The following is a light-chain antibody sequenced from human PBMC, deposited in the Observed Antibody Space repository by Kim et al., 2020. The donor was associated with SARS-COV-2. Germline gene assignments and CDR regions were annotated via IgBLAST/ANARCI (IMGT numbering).Light chain of an antibody. J-gene: IGLJ2*01. CDR2: QDT. CDR1: KLGDRY. V-gene: IGLV3-1*01. CDR3: QAWDSSTVV. Sequence: SYELTQPLSVSVSPGQTASITCSGDKLGDRYVCWYQQQSGQSPVLVIFQDTKRPSGIPERFSGSNSGNTATLTISGTQAMDEANYYCQAWDSSTVVFGGGTQLTV.